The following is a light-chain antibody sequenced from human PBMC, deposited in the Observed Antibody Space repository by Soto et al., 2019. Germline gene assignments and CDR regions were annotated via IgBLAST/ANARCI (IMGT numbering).Light chain of an antibody. CDR2: AAS. J-gene: IGKJ5*01. CDR1: QTISSTY. V-gene: IGKV3-20*01. Sequence: EIVLTQSPGTLSLSPGERATLSCRASQTISSTYIAWYQQKPGQAPRLLIYAASSRATGISDRFSGSESGTDFTLTISRLEPEDFAVYYCQQYGSSPTFGQGTRLE. CDR3: QQYGSSPT.